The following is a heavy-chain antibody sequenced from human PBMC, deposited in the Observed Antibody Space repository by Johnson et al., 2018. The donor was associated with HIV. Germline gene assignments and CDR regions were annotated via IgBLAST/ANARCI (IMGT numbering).Heavy chain of an antibody. J-gene: IGHJ3*02. V-gene: IGHV3-13*01. CDR1: GFTFSSYD. CDR2: IGTAGDT. Sequence: VQLVESGGGLVQPGGSLRLSCAASGFTFSSYDMHWVRQATGKGLEWVSAIGTAGDTYYPGSVKGRFTISRENATNSLYLQMNSLRAEDTALYYCARAIEVVVYAIRGRAFDIWGQGTMVTVSS. CDR3: ARAIEVVVYAIRGRAFDI. D-gene: IGHD2-8*02.